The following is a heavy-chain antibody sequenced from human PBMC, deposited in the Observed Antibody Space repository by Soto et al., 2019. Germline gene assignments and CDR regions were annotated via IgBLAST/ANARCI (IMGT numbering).Heavy chain of an antibody. CDR2: IDPSDSYT. V-gene: IGHV5-10-1*01. CDR1: GYSFTSYW. CDR3: ASPKYYDFWSGYPPDAFDI. J-gene: IGHJ3*02. D-gene: IGHD3-3*01. Sequence: LGESLKISCKGSGYSFTSYWISWVRQMPGKGLEWMGRIDPSDSYTNYSPSFQGHVTISADKSISTAYLQWSSLKASDTAMYYCASPKYYDFWSGYPPDAFDIWGQGTMVTVSS.